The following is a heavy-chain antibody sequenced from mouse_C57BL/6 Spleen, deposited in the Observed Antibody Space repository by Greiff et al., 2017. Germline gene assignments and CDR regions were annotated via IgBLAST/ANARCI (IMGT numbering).Heavy chain of an antibody. Sequence: EVQLQQSGPVLVKPGASVKMSCKASGYTFTDYYMNWVKQSHGKSLEWIGVINPYNGGTSYNQKFKGKATLTVDKSSSTAYMELNSLTSEDSAVYYCARGTTASFDYWGQGTTLTVSS. CDR2: INPYNGGT. J-gene: IGHJ2*01. V-gene: IGHV1-19*01. CDR1: GYTFTDYY. CDR3: ARGTTASFDY. D-gene: IGHD1-2*01.